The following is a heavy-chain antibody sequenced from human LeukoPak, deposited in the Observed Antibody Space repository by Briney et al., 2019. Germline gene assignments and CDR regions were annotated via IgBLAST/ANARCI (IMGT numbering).Heavy chain of an antibody. Sequence: GGSLRLSCVVSGINFADYAMHWVRQPPGKGLEWVSLISADGGSTFSADSVKGRFSISRDNSKNSLYLQMNSLRSEDTAMYYCAKESGKFDYWGQGTLVAVSS. CDR1: GINFADYA. V-gene: IGHV3-43*02. CDR3: AKESGKFDY. CDR2: ISADGGST. J-gene: IGHJ4*02.